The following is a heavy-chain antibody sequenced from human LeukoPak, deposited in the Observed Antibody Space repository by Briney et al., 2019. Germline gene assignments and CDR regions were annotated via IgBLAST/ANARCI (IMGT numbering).Heavy chain of an antibody. J-gene: IGHJ3*02. CDR2: ISWNSGSI. D-gene: IGHD2-2*01. CDR1: GFIFDDYA. Sequence: GGSLRLSCAASGFIFDDYAIHWVRQAPGKGLEWVSGISWNSGSIGYADSVKGRFTISRDNAKNSLYLQMNSLRAEDTALYYCAKDWSTSSDAFDIWGQGTMVTVSS. V-gene: IGHV3-9*01. CDR3: AKDWSTSSDAFDI.